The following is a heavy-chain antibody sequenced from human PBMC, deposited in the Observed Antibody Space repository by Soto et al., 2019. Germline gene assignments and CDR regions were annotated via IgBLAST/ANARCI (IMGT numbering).Heavy chain of an antibody. CDR1: GFTFSSYS. V-gene: IGHV3-21*01. CDR3: ARPHGGSWPERFDY. Sequence: GGSLRLSCAASGFTFSSYSMNWVRQAPGKGLEWVSSISSSSSYIYYADSVKGRFTISRDNAKNSLYLQMNSLRAEDTAVYYCARPHGGSWPERFDYWGQGTLVTVSS. J-gene: IGHJ4*02. CDR2: ISSSSSYI. D-gene: IGHD3-10*01.